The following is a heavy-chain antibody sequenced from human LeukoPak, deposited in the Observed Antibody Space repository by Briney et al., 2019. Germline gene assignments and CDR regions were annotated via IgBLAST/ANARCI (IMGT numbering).Heavy chain of an antibody. CDR1: GFTFSDYY. CDR2: ISSSGSTI. V-gene: IGHV3-11*04. CDR3: ARDRFSLRSGGSCYSAYYYYMDV. J-gene: IGHJ6*03. Sequence: PGGSLRLSCAASGFTFSDYYMSWIRQAPGKGLEWVSYISSSGSTIYYADSVKGRFTISRDNAKNSLYLQMNSLRAEDTAVYYCARDRFSLRSGGSCYSAYYYYMDVWGKGTTVTVSS. D-gene: IGHD2-15*01.